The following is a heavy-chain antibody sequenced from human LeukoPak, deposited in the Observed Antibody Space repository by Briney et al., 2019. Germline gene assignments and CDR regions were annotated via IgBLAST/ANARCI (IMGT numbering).Heavy chain of an antibody. CDR2: IYYSGST. CDR3: ARGSKYSSSWYFDY. D-gene: IGHD6-13*01. CDR1: GGSISSYY. Sequence: PSETLSLTYTVSGGSISSYYWSWIRQPPGKGLEWIGYIYYSGSTNYNPSLKSRVTISVDTSKNQFSLKLSSVTAADPAVYYCARGSKYSSSWYFDYWGRGTLVTVSS. V-gene: IGHV4-59*01. J-gene: IGHJ4*02.